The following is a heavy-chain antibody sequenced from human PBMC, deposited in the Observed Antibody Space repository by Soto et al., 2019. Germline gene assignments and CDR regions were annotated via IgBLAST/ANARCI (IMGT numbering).Heavy chain of an antibody. V-gene: IGHV4-59*08. CDR3: VRQGIGVLHGLVDV. D-gene: IGHD3-10*01. J-gene: IGHJ6*02. Sequence: PSEPLSLNCSVSGASISRSYWSWTRQPPGKGLEWIGYIYYSGSTNYNPSLKSRVAISADTSTKQFSLRLTSVTAADTAVYYCVRQGIGVLHGLVDVWGQGTTVT. CDR1: GASISRSY. CDR2: IYYSGST.